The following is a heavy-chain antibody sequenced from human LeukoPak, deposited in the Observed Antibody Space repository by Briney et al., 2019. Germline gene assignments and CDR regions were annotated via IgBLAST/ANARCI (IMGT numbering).Heavy chain of an antibody. J-gene: IGHJ3*02. V-gene: IGHV3-66*01. CDR3: ARGEGYCSSASCYRYRAFDI. CDR2: LHSGGST. D-gene: IGHD2-2*01. CDR1: GFTVSRHY. Sequence: GGSLRLFCAASGFTVSRHYMSWVRQAPGKGLEGVSVLHSGGSTYYADSVKGRFTISRDNSKNTLYLQTNSLRAEDTAVYYCARGEGYCSSASCYRYRAFDIWGQGTMVTVSS.